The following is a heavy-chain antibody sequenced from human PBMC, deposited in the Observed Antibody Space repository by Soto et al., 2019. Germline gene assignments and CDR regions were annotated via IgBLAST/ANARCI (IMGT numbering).Heavy chain of an antibody. CDR1: GFTFSNAW. D-gene: IGHD3-22*01. V-gene: IGHV3-15*07. CDR3: NPGNYYYDSSGYPYYFDY. Sequence: GGSLRLSCAASGFTFSNAWMNWVRQAPGKGLEWVGRIKSKTDGGTTDYAAPVKGRFTISSDDSKNTLYLQMNSLKTEDTAVYYCNPGNYYYDSSGYPYYFDYWGQGTLVTVSS. J-gene: IGHJ4*02. CDR2: IKSKTDGGTT.